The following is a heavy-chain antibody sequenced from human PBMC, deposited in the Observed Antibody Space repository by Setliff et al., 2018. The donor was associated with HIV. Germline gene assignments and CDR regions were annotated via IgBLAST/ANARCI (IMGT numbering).Heavy chain of an antibody. J-gene: IGHJ6*02. Sequence: PGGSLRLSCVASGFTFSSYAMHWVRQAPGKGLEWVAVISYDGSNKYYADSVKGRFTISRDNSKNTLYLQMNSLRAEDTAVYYCARSVIGYYYYGMDVWGQGTTVTVSS. CDR1: GFTFSSYA. CDR3: ARSVIGYYYYGMDV. D-gene: IGHD3-10*01. V-gene: IGHV3-30*11. CDR2: ISYDGSNK.